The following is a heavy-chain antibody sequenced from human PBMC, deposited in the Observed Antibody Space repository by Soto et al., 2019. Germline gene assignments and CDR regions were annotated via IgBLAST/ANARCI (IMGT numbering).Heavy chain of an antibody. CDR2: IYYSGST. CDR1: GGSISSGGYY. Sequence: SETLSLTCTVSGGSISSGGYYWSWIRQHPGKGLEWIGYIYYSGSTYYNPSLKSRVTISVDTSKNQFSLKLSSVTAADTAVYYCARGHEVIAAVWGQGTLVTVSS. D-gene: IGHD6-13*01. V-gene: IGHV4-31*03. CDR3: ARGHEVIAAV. J-gene: IGHJ4*02.